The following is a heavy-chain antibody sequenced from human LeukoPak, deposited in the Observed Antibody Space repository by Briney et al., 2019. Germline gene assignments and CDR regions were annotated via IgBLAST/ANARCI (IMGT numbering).Heavy chain of an antibody. CDR1: GGSFSGYY. J-gene: IGHJ5*02. V-gene: IGHV4-34*01. D-gene: IGHD3-10*01. CDR2: INHSGST. CDR3: ARGLVTYYYGSGSPGGGNWFDP. Sequence: SETLSLTCAVYGGSFSGYYRSWIRQPPGKGLEWIGEINHSGSTNYNPSLKSRVTISVDTSKNQFSLKLSSVTAADTAVYYCARGLVTYYYGSGSPGGGNWFDPWGQGTLVTVSS.